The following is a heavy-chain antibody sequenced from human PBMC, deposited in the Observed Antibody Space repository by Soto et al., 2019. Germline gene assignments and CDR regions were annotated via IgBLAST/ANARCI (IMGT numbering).Heavy chain of an antibody. D-gene: IGHD4-17*01. J-gene: IGHJ5*02. V-gene: IGHV4-34*01. CDR3: ARTPLRYRGGWFDP. CDR1: GGSFSGYY. CDR2: INHSGST. Sequence: QVQLQQWGAGLLKPSETLSLTCAVYGGSFSGYYWSWIRQPPGKGLEWIGEINHSGSTNYNPSLKSRVTISVDTSKNQFSLKLSSVTAADTAVYYFARTPLRYRGGWFDPWGQGTLVTVSS.